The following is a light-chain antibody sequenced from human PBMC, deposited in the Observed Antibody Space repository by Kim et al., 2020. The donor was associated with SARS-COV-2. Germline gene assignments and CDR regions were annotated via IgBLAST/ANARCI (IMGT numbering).Light chain of an antibody. CDR1: KLGDKY. V-gene: IGLV3-1*01. J-gene: IGLJ3*02. Sequence: SVSPGQTANITCSGDKLGDKYACWYQQKPDQSPVLVIYQDTKRPSGIPERFSGSNSGNTATLTISGTQAMDEADYYCQAWDSSTGVFGGGTQLTVL. CDR2: QDT. CDR3: QAWDSSTGV.